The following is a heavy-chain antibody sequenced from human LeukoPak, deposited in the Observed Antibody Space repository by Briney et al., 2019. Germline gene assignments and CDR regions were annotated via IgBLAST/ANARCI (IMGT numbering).Heavy chain of an antibody. CDR1: GFTFSSYS. Sequence: PGGSLRLSCAASGFTFSSYSMNWVRQAPGKGLEWVSSISSSSSYIYYADSVKGRFTISRDNAKNSLYLQMNSLRAEDTAVYYCARDLKTVTTGWFDPWGQGPLVTVSS. CDR3: ARDLKTVTTGWFDP. V-gene: IGHV3-21*01. J-gene: IGHJ5*02. CDR2: ISSSSSYI. D-gene: IGHD4-17*01.